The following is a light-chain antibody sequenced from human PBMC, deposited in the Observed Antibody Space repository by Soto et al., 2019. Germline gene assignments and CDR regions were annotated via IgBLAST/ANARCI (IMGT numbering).Light chain of an antibody. J-gene: IGLJ1*01. V-gene: IGLV2-11*01. CDR1: SSGVGSYDY. Sequence: QSALIQPPSVSGSPGHSVTFSCTGTSSGVGSYDYVSPYQRHPGTVPKPMIYNVNTQPSGVPDRFSGSKSGNTASMTISGLLAGHIYAVPLKVFGTGTKLTVL. CDR2: NVN. CDR3: KV.